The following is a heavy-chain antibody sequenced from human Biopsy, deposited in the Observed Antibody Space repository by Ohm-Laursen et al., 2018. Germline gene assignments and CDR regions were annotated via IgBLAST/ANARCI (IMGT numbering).Heavy chain of an antibody. CDR3: ARDSTINTVTTADY. CDR2: IWYDGSNK. D-gene: IGHD4-11*01. CDR1: GFTFSNYG. Sequence: SLRLSCTASGFTFSNYGMHWVRQAPGKGLEWLAVIWYDGSNKYYGDSVQGRFTISRDNSKNTVYLQVNSLRAEDAAIYYCARDSTINTVTTADYWGQGILVTVSS. J-gene: IGHJ4*02. V-gene: IGHV3-33*01.